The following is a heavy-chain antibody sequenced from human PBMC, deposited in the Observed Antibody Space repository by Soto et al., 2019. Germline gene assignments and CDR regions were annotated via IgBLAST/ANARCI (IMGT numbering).Heavy chain of an antibody. CDR2: ISGGSPKE. CDR1: XXPFDXXX. D-gene: IGHD2-21*02. Sequence: GSLRLSCEAXXXPFDXXXXSWVRQAPGKGLEWVSAISGGSPKEFYAESVKGRFTISRDNSKNTLFLEMNRLRSDDAALYYCAKDFSRDSFSQKPSWGGXCXTLDSWGQGTQVTVSS. J-gene: IGHJ4*02. CDR3: AKDFSRDSFSQKPSWGGXCXTLDS. V-gene: IGHV3-23*01.